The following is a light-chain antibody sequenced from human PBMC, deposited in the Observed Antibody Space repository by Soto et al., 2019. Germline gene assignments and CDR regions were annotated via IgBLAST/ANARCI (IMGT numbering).Light chain of an antibody. CDR3: HHCGRSPM. V-gene: IGKV3-20*01. CDR2: ATS. J-gene: IGKJ1*01. Sequence: EIVLAQSTGTLSLSPGERATLSCRASQSVTSTYLAWYQQRPGQAPRLLLYATSSRAIGVPDRFSGSGSGKDFTLTISRLEPEDFATYYFHHCGRSPMFGQGTKVEIK. CDR1: QSVTSTY.